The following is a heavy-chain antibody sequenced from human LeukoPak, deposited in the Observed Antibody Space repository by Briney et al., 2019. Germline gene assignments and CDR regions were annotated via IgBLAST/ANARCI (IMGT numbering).Heavy chain of an antibody. CDR3: ASQYVGQGFHI. Sequence: GESLKISCKGSGYRFTSYWIGWVRQTPEKGLEWMGVMHPGDSDIRYSPSFEGQVTISADKSISTAYLQWSSLKASDTAVYYCASQYVGQGFHIWGQGTMVTVSS. D-gene: IGHD3-16*01. CDR2: MHPGDSDI. V-gene: IGHV5-51*01. CDR1: GYRFTSYW. J-gene: IGHJ3*02.